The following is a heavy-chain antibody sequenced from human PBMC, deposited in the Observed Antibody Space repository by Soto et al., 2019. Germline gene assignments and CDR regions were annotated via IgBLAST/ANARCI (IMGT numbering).Heavy chain of an antibody. CDR2: IYSGGST. CDR3: ARDQQTDYDILLGGMDV. Sequence: EVQLVETGGGLIQPGGSLRLSCAASGFTVSSNYMSWVRQAPGTGLEWVSVIYSGGSTYYADSVKGRFTISSDNSKNTLYLQMNSLRAADTAVYYCARDQQTDYDILLGGMDVWGQGTTVTVSS. J-gene: IGHJ6*02. D-gene: IGHD3-9*01. V-gene: IGHV3-53*02. CDR1: GFTVSSNY.